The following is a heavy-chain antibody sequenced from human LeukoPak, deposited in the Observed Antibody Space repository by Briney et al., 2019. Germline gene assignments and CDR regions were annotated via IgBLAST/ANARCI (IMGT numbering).Heavy chain of an antibody. CDR2: IYYSGST. Sequence: SETLSLTRTVSGGSISSSSYYWGWIRRPPGKGLEWIGSIYYSGSTYYNPSLKSRVTISVDTSKNQFSLKLSSVTAADTAVYYCARQGRLTTFDYWGQGTLVTVSS. V-gene: IGHV4-39*01. CDR1: GGSISSSSYY. J-gene: IGHJ4*02. D-gene: IGHD4-11*01. CDR3: ARQGRLTTFDY.